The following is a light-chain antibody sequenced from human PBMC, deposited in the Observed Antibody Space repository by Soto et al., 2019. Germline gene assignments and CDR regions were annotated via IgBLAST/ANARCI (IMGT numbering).Light chain of an antibody. CDR1: QSVSSSY. CDR3: QRYGSPPR. J-gene: IGKJ1*01. CDR2: GAS. V-gene: IGKV3-20*01. Sequence: EIVLTQSPGTLSLSPGERATLSCRASQSVSSSYLAWYQQKPGQAPRLLIYGASSRATGIPDRFSGSGSGTDFSLTSSRLGPEDFAVYYFQRYGSPPRFGQRTKV.